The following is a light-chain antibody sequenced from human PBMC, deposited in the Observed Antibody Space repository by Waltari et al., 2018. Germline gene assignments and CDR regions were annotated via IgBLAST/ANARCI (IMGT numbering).Light chain of an antibody. CDR1: QSLLYSHGNTY. CDR2: KVS. V-gene: IGKV2-30*01. Sequence: DVVMTQSPLSLTVTLGQPASISCRSIQSLLYSHGNTYLNWFHQRPGQSPRRLIYKVSNRGSGVPDRFSGSGSGTDFTLKISRVEAEDVGVYYCMQGTHWPLTFGPGTKVDIK. J-gene: IGKJ3*01. CDR3: MQGTHWPLT.